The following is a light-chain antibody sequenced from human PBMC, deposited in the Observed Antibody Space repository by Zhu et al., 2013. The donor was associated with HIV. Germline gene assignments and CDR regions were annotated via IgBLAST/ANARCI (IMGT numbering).Light chain of an antibody. Sequence: EIVLTQSPGTLSLSPGERTTLSCRASQTVTSSYLAWYQHKPGQAPRLLIYGASTRATGVPARFRGSGSGTEFTLTISSLQSEDAAVYYCQQRSNWPPTFGGGTEGGGSN. V-gene: IGKV3D-20*02. CDR1: QTVTSSY. J-gene: IGKJ4*01. CDR3: QQRSNWPPT. CDR2: GAS.